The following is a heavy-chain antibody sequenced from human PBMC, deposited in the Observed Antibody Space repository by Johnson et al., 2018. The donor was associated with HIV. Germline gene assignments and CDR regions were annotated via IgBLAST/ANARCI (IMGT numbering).Heavy chain of an antibody. J-gene: IGHJ3*01. CDR3: AKDRTSWGFDAFDL. Sequence: QVQVVESGGGVVQPGRSLRLSCAASGFTFSSYAMHWVRQAPGKGLEWVAVISYDGSNKYYADSVKGRFTIFRDNSENTLYLQMNSLRAEDTAVYFCAKDRTSWGFDAFDLWGQGTMVTVSS. CDR1: GFTFSSYA. CDR2: ISYDGSNK. V-gene: IGHV3-30*04. D-gene: IGHD3-16*01.